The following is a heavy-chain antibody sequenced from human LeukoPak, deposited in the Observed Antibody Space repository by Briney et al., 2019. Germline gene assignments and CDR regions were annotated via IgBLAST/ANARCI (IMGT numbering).Heavy chain of an antibody. CDR2: INPNSGGT. J-gene: IGHJ3*02. CDR3: ARCRGRWTKKCAFDI. Sequence: ASVKVSCKASGYTFTGYYMHWVRQAPGQGLEWMGWINPNSGGTNYAQKFQGRVTMTRDTSISTAYMELSRLRSDDTAVYYCARCRGRWTKKCAFDIWGQGTMVTVSS. CDR1: GYTFTGYY. V-gene: IGHV1-2*02. D-gene: IGHD1-26*01.